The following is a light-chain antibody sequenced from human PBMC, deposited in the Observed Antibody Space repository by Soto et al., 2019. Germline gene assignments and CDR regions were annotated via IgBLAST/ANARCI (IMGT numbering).Light chain of an antibody. V-gene: IGLV2-23*02. J-gene: IGLJ1*01. CDR3: CSYARPTFYA. CDR2: EVN. Sequence: QSALTQPASVSGSPGQSITISCTGIISDVGSYNHVSWYQQHPGKAPKLMIYEVNERPSGVSNRFSGSKSGNTASLTISGLQAEDEADYYCCSYARPTFYAFATGTKLTVL. CDR1: ISDVGSYNH.